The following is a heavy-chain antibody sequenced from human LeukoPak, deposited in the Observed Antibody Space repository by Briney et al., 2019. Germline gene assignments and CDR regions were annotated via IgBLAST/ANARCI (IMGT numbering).Heavy chain of an antibody. J-gene: IGHJ6*03. D-gene: IGHD5-18*01. CDR1: GGSFSGYY. V-gene: IGHV4-34*01. Sequence: SETLSLTCAVYGGSFSGYYWSWIRQPPGKGLEWIGSIYYSGSTYYNPSLKSRVTISVDTSKNQISLKLSSVTAADTAVYYCASHRRGYNYGTAYYYYYYMDVWGKGTTVTVSS. CDR3: ASHRRGYNYGTAYYYYYYMDV. CDR2: IYYSGST.